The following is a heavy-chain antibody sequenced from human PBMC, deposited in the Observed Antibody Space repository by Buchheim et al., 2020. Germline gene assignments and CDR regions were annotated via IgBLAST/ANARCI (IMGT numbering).Heavy chain of an antibody. Sequence: QVQLQESGPGLVKPSETLSLTCTVSGGSVSSGSYYWSWIRQPPGKGLEWIGYIYYSGSTNYNPSLKSRVTLSVEQSKNQFSLKLSSVTAADTAVYYCARDRVGRGFDYWGQGTL. CDR1: GGSVSSGSYY. J-gene: IGHJ4*02. CDR3: ARDRVGRGFDY. D-gene: IGHD1-26*01. V-gene: IGHV4-61*01. CDR2: IYYSGST.